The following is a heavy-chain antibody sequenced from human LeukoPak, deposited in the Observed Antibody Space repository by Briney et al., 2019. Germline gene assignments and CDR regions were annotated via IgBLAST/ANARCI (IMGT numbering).Heavy chain of an antibody. CDR2: INTGNGNT. CDR1: GYTLTSYA. J-gene: IGHJ4*02. CDR3: ARGGSRVTTFYIIDY. V-gene: IGHV1-3*04. Sequence: ASVKVSCKASGYTLTSYAIHWVRQAPGQRPEWMGWINTGNGNTKYSQKFLGRVTITRDTSANTAYMELSSLRFEDTAVYYCARGGSRVTTFYIIDYWGQGTQVTVSS. D-gene: IGHD4-17*01.